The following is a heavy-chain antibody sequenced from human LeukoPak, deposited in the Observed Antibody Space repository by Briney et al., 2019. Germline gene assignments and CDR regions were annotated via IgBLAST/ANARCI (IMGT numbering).Heavy chain of an antibody. Sequence: GGSLRLSCAVSGFTFDDYAMHWVRQAPGRGLEWVSGISWNSGSIDYADSVKGRFTISRDNAKNSLYLQMNSLRAEDTALYYCAKGASIAVAGTLDYWGQGTLVTVYS. J-gene: IGHJ4*02. D-gene: IGHD6-19*01. CDR1: GFTFDDYA. CDR3: AKGASIAVAGTLDY. V-gene: IGHV3-9*01. CDR2: ISWNSGSI.